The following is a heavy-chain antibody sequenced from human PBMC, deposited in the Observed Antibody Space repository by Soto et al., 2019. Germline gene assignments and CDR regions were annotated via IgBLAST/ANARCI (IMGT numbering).Heavy chain of an antibody. CDR3: ARSAAAPGAHMAY. D-gene: IGHD6-13*01. J-gene: IGHJ4*02. CDR1: GGSISGSY. CDR2: VYYTGST. Sequence: SETLSLTCSVSGGSISGSYWSWIRQSPGKGLGWLGYVYYTGSTNYSPSLRSRVSISVDTSKNEFSLRLSSVTAADTAVYFCARSAAAPGAHMAYWGQETRVTVSS. V-gene: IGHV4-59*01.